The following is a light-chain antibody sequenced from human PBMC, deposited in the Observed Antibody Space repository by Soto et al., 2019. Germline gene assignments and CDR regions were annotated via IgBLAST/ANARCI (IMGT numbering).Light chain of an antibody. J-gene: IGLJ3*02. CDR3: QTWGTGIGV. CDR2: LNSDGSH. V-gene: IGLV4-69*01. Sequence: QAVVTQSPSASASLGASVKLTCTLSSGYSTYGIAWHQQQPEKGPRFLMKLNSDGSHNKGDGIPDRFSGSSSGAERYLTISSLQLEDEADYYCQTWGTGIGVFGGGTKVTVL. CDR1: SGYSTYG.